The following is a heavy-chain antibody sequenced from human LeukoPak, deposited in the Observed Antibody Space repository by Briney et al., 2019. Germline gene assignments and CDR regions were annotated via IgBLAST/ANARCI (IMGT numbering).Heavy chain of an antibody. D-gene: IGHD6-6*01. J-gene: IGHJ4*02. Sequence: GGSLRLSCAASGFTFSSYSMNWVRQAPGKGLEWVSSISSSSSYIYYADSAKGRFTISRDNAKNSLYLQMNSLRAEDTAVYYCAKDPSRIAAQGHYFDYWGQGTLVTVSS. CDR1: GFTFSSYS. V-gene: IGHV3-21*04. CDR2: ISSSSSYI. CDR3: AKDPSRIAAQGHYFDY.